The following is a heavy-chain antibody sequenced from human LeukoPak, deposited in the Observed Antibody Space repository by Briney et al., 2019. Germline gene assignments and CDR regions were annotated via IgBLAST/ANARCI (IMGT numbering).Heavy chain of an antibody. D-gene: IGHD3-3*01. Sequence: PSETLSLTCTVSGGSISSYYWSLSRQPPGEGLEWIGYIYYSVSTNYNPSLKSRVTISLDTSKNQFSLRLSSVTAARTAVYYCARERSFGVVIISDDAFDIWGQGTMVTVSS. CDR3: ARERSFGVVIISDDAFDI. CDR1: GGSISSYY. V-gene: IGHV4-59*01. J-gene: IGHJ3*02. CDR2: IYYSVST.